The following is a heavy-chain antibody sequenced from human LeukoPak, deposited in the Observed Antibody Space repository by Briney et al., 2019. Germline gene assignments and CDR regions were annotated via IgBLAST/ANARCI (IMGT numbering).Heavy chain of an antibody. CDR2: IYSGGST. D-gene: IGHD4-17*01. CDR1: GFTVSSNY. J-gene: IGHJ4*02. CDR3: ARDCYYGDYCG. V-gene: IGHV3-53*01. Sequence: GGSLRLSCAASGFTVSSNYMSWVRQARGKGLEWVSVIYSGGSTYYADSVKGRFTISRNNSKNTLYLQMNSLRAEDTAVYYCARDCYYGDYCGWGQGTLVTVSS.